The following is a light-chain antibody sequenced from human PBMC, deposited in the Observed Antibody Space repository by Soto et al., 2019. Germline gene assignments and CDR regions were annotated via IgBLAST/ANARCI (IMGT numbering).Light chain of an antibody. V-gene: IGKV1D-12*01. CDR3: PQANSFPVT. CDR1: QGISSW. J-gene: IGKJ5*01. CDR2: VTS. Sequence: DIQMTQSPSSVSASVGDRVTITCRASQGISSWLAWYQQKPGKAPKLLIYVTSNLQGGVPSRFSGSGTGTDFTHTISSLRPEDLATNYCPQANSFPVTFGQGTRLEIK.